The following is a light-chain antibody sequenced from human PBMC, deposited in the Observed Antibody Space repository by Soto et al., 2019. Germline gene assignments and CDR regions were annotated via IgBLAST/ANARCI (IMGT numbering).Light chain of an antibody. Sequence: QMTQSPSTLSASIGDRVTITCRASQSVDSRLAWYQQKPGKAPKLLVYDASTLETGVPSRFSGSGSGAEFTLTITSLQPEDIATYSCQHYDSFWSFGQGTKVDIK. CDR2: DAS. V-gene: IGKV1-5*01. J-gene: IGKJ1*01. CDR1: QSVDSR. CDR3: QHYDSFWS.